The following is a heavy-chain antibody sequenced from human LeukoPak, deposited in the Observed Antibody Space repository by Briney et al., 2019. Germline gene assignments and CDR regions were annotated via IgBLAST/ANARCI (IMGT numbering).Heavy chain of an antibody. CDR3: ARDRGTNTYYDFWSGYLSYRLDY. V-gene: IGHV1-2*02. CDR1: GYTFTGYY. J-gene: IGHJ4*02. CDR2: INPNSGGT. Sequence: GASVKVSCKASGYTFTGYYMNWVRQAPGQGLEWMGWINPNSGGTNYAQKFQGRVTMTRDTSISTAYMELSRLRSDDTAVYYCARDRGTNTYYDFWSGYLSYRLDYWGQGTLVTVSS. D-gene: IGHD3-3*01.